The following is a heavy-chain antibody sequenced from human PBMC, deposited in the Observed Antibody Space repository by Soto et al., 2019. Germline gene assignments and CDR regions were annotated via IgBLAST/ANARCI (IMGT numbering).Heavy chain of an antibody. Sequence: SETLSLTCTVSGGSISSYYWSWIRQPPGKGLEWIGYIYYSGSTNYNPSLKSRVTISVDTSKNQFPLKLSSVTAADTAVYYCARGAPACGGDCYTGWFDPWGQGTLVTVSS. CDR1: GGSISSYY. CDR2: IYYSGST. J-gene: IGHJ5*02. V-gene: IGHV4-59*01. CDR3: ARGAPACGGDCYTGWFDP. D-gene: IGHD2-21*02.